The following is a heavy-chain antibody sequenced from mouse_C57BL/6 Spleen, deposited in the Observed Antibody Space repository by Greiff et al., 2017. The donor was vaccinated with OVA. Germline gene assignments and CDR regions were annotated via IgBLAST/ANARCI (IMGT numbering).Heavy chain of an antibody. Sequence: VELVESGPGLVAPSQSLSITCTVSGFSLTSYGVDWVRQPPGKGLEWLGVIWGGGGSNYYSALMSRLSISKENSKRQIFLKMNSLQTDDTAMYYCAKHQTGTFADWGQGTLVTVSA. V-gene: IGHV2-9*01. CDR1: GFSLTSYG. CDR3: AKHQTGTFAD. J-gene: IGHJ3*01. D-gene: IGHD4-1*01. CDR2: IWGGGGS.